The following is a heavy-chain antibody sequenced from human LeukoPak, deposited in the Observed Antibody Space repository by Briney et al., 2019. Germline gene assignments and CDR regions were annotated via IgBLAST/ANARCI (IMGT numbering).Heavy chain of an antibody. V-gene: IGHV4-4*07. D-gene: IGHD2-2*01. CDR1: GGSISSYY. Sequence: SETLSLTCTVSGGSISSYYWSWIRQPAGKGLEWIGRIYTSGSTNHNPSLKSRVTMSVDTSKNQFSLKLSSVTAADTAVYYCASHAARYCSSTICSPVNYFDYWGQGTLVTVSS. J-gene: IGHJ4*02. CDR3: ASHAARYCSSTICSPVNYFDY. CDR2: IYTSGST.